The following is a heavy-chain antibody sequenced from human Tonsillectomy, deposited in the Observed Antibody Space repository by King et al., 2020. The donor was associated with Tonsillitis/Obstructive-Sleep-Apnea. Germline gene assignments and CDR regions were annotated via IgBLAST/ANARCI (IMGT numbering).Heavy chain of an antibody. Sequence: QLQESGPGLVKPSETLSLTCTVSGGSISSNSYFWGWIRQPPGKGLEWIGNIYYSGNTYYNPSLKSRVTISVDTSKNQFSLKLNSVTAADTAVYHCARRVXXYGDPSWXFXXXXRGTLVTVSS. D-gene: IGHD4-17*01. J-gene: IGHJ2*01. CDR3: ARRVXXYGDPSWXFXX. CDR2: IYYSGNT. V-gene: IGHV4-39*01. CDR1: GGSISSNSYF.